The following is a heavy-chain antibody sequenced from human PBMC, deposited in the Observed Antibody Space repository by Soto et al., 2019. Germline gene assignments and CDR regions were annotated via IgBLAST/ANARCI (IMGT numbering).Heavy chain of an antibody. CDR1: GFTFSSYA. Sequence: GGSLRLSCAASGFTFSSYAMHWARQAPGKGLEWVAVISYDGSNKYYADSVKGRFTISRDNSKNTLYLQMNSLRAEDTAVYYCARDTGSWYSPDYYYGMDVWGQGTTVTVSS. CDR2: ISYDGSNK. V-gene: IGHV3-30-3*01. D-gene: IGHD6-13*01. J-gene: IGHJ6*02. CDR3: ARDTGSWYSPDYYYGMDV.